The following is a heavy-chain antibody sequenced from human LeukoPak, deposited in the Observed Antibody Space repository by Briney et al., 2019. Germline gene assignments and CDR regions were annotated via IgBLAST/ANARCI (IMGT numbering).Heavy chain of an antibody. CDR3: TTDHYQSAQPWWIQLWFRPTPCDY. CDR2: IWYDGSNK. Sequence: GGSLRLSCAASGFTFSSYGMHWVRQAPGKGLEWVVVIWYDGSNKYYADSVKGRFTISRDNSKNTLYLQMNSLKTEDTAVYYCTTDHYQSAQPWWIQLWFRPTPCDYWGQGTLVTVSS. J-gene: IGHJ4*02. V-gene: IGHV3-33*01. D-gene: IGHD5-18*01. CDR1: GFTFSSYG.